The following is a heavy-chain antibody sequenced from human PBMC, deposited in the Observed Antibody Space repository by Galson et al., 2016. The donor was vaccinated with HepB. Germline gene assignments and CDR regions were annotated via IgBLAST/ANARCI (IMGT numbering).Heavy chain of an antibody. CDR3: ASSVAAAGNWFDP. V-gene: IGHV3-74*01. J-gene: IGHJ5*02. D-gene: IGHD6-13*01. Sequence: SLRLSCAASGFTFSSYWMHWVRQAPGKRLVWVSRINSDGSSTSYADSVKGRFTISRDNAKNTLYLQMNSLRAEDTAVYYCASSVAAAGNWFDPWGQGTLVTVSS. CDR2: INSDGSST. CDR1: GFTFSSYW.